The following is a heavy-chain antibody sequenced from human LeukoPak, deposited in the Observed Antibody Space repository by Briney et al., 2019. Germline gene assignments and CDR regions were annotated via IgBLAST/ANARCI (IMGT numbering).Heavy chain of an antibody. CDR3: ARGKAGYSSSWAPIGY. CDR2: INHSGST. D-gene: IGHD6-13*01. Sequence: PSETLSLTCAVYGGSFSGYYWSWIRQPPGKGLEWIGEINHSGSTNHNPSLKSRVTISVDTSKNQFSLKLSSVTAADTAVYYCARGKAGYSSSWAPIGYWGQGTLVTVSS. CDR1: GGSFSGYY. J-gene: IGHJ4*02. V-gene: IGHV4-34*01.